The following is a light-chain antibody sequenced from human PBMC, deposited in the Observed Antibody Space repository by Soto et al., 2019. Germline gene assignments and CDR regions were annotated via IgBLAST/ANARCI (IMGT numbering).Light chain of an antibody. J-gene: IGKJ1*01. Sequence: EIVMTQSPATLSVSPGERATLSCRASSSVSSYLAWYQQKPVQCPRRLIYVASTRATDFPARCSGSGSGTEYSLTISSLQSEDVGVYFFQQFDQWWTFGQGTKVDI. CDR2: VAS. V-gene: IGKV3-15*01. CDR3: QQFDQWWT. CDR1: SSVSSY.